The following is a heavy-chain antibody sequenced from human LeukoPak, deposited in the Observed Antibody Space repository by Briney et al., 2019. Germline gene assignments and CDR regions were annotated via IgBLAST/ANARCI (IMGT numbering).Heavy chain of an antibody. Sequence: ASVKVSCKASGYRFTGYYMHWMRHAPGHGLEWMGWINPDSGGTNYARKFQGRVTMTRDTSISTAYMELSSLRSDDTGVYYCAPTDVSYFDYWGPGTLVTVSS. J-gene: IGHJ4*02. CDR3: APTDVSYFDY. CDR2: INPDSGGT. CDR1: GYRFTGYY. V-gene: IGHV1-2*02. D-gene: IGHD3-16*01.